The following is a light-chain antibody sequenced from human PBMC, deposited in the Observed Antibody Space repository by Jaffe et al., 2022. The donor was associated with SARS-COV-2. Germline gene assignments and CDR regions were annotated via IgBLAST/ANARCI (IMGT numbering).Light chain of an antibody. V-gene: IGKV3D-15*01. CDR1: QSVNSN. CDR3: QQYNNWPRA. J-gene: IGKJ1*01. CDR2: AAT. Sequence: EIVMTQSPATLSVSPGERATLSCRASQSVNSNLAWYQQKPGQAPRLLIYAATTRATGIPARFSGSGSGTEFALTISSLQSEDFAIYYCQQYNNWPRALGQGTKVEIK.